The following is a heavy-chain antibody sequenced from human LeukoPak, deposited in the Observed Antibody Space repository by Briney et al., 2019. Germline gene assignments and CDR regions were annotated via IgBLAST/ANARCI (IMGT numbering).Heavy chain of an antibody. CDR2: INPNSGGT. CDR1: GYTFTGFY. Sequence: ASVKVSCKASGYTFTGFYMHWVRQAPGQGLEWMGWINPNSGGTNYAQKFQGRVTMTRDTSITTAYMELSRLTSDDTAVYYCARDQGPEADWFDPWGQGTLVTVSS. J-gene: IGHJ5*02. CDR3: ARDQGPEADWFDP. V-gene: IGHV1-2*02.